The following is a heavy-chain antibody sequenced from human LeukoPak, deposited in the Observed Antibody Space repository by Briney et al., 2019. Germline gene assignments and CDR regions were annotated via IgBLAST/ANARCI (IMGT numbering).Heavy chain of an antibody. Sequence: SETLSLTCTVSGYSISSGYYWGWIRQPPGKGLEWIGYIYYSGSTNYNPSLKSRVTISVDTSKNQFSLKLSSVTAADTAVYYCARVTRARRTFYYYYYMDVWGKGTTVTVSS. J-gene: IGHJ6*03. CDR1: GYSISSGYY. V-gene: IGHV4-61*01. CDR2: IYYSGST. CDR3: ARVTRARRTFYYYYYMDV. D-gene: IGHD1-14*01.